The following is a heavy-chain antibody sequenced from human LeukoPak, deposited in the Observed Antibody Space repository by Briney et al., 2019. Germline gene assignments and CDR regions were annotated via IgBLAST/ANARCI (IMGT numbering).Heavy chain of an antibody. CDR2: IRSKAYGGTT. CDR1: GFTFGDYA. V-gene: IGHV3-49*04. CDR3: TRDESRYNWNYVWFDP. J-gene: IGHJ5*02. Sequence: GGSLRLSCTASGFTFGDYAMSWVRQAPGKGLEWVGFIRSKAYGGTTEYAASVKGRFTISRDDSKSIAYLQMNSLKTEDTAVYYCTRDESRYNWNYVWFDPWGQGTLVTVSS. D-gene: IGHD1-7*01.